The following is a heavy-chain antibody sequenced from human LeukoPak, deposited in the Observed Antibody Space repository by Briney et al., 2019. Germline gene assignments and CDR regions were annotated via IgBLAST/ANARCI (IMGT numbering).Heavy chain of an antibody. CDR1: GGSISSYY. V-gene: IGHV4-59*08. CDR2: IYYSGST. CDR3: ARRMDYYYYMDV. J-gene: IGHJ6*03. Sequence: SETLSLTCTVSGGSISSYYWSWIRQPPGKGLEWIGYIYYSGSTNYNPSLKSRVTISVDTSKKQFSLKLSSVTAADTAVYYCARRMDYYYYMDVWGKGTTVTVSS.